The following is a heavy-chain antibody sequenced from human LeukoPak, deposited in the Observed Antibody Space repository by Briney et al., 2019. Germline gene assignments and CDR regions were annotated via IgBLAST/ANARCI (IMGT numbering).Heavy chain of an antibody. Sequence: ASVKVSCKASGYTFTSYGISWVRQAPGQGLEWMGWISAYNGNTNYAQKLQGRVTMTTDTSTSTAYMELRSLRSDDTAVYFCARVVPDTDCSSTSCYKYWYFDLWGRGTLVTVSS. D-gene: IGHD2-2*02. CDR2: ISAYNGNT. CDR1: GYTFTSYG. J-gene: IGHJ2*01. CDR3: ARVVPDTDCSSTSCYKYWYFDL. V-gene: IGHV1-18*01.